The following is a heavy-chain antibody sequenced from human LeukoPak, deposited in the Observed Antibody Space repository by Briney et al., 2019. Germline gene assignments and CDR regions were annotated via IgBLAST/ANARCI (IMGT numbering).Heavy chain of an antibody. CDR2: IWYDGSNK. V-gene: IGHV3-33*01. D-gene: IGHD6-13*01. Sequence: GRSLRLSCAASGFTFSSYGMHWVRQAPGKGLEWVAVIWYDGSNKYYADSVKGRFTISRDNSKNTLYLQMNSLRAEATAVYYCARDDDHSTVDPWGQGTLVTVSS. CDR1: GFTFSSYG. CDR3: ARDDDHSTVDP. J-gene: IGHJ5*02.